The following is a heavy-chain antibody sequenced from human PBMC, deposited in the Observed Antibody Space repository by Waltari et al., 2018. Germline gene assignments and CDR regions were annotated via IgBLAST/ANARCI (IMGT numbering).Heavy chain of an antibody. Sequence: EVQLVESGGGLVQPGGSLRLSCAASGFTFSSYWMHWVRQAPGKGLVWVSRINSDGSSTSYADSVKGRFTTSRDNARNSLYLQMISLRAEDTAVYYCARGTIAPAGIDYWGQGTLVTVSS. D-gene: IGHD6-13*01. CDR3: ARGTIAPAGIDY. CDR1: GFTFSSYW. CDR2: INSDGSST. V-gene: IGHV3-74*01. J-gene: IGHJ4*02.